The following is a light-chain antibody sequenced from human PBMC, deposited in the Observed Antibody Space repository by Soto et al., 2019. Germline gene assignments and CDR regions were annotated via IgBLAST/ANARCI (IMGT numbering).Light chain of an antibody. Sequence: DIVMTQSPDSLAVSLGERATINCKSSQSVLYSSNNKNYLAWYQQKPGQPPKLLIYWASTRESGVPDRFSGSGSATDFPLTISSLQAEDVAVYYCQHHYSTPPTFGQGTKVEIK. J-gene: IGKJ1*01. CDR1: QSVLYSSNNKNY. V-gene: IGKV4-1*01. CDR2: WAS. CDR3: QHHYSTPPT.